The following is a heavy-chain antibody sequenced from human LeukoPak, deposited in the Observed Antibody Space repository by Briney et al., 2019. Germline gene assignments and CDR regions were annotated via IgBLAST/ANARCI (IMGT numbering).Heavy chain of an antibody. CDR1: GGTFSIYA. CDR3: ARDPRYCSGGSCYAAYYYYGMDV. CDR2: IIPILGIA. D-gene: IGHD2-15*01. V-gene: IGHV1-69*04. J-gene: IGHJ6*02. Sequence: SVTVSFTASGGTFSIYAISWVRQAPGQGLEWMGRIIPILGIANYAQKFQGRVTITADKSTSTAYMELSSLRSEDTAVYYCARDPRYCSGGSCYAAYYYYGMDVWGQGTTVTVSS.